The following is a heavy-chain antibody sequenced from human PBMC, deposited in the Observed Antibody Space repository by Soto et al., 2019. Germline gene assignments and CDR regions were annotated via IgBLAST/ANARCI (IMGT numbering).Heavy chain of an antibody. CDR1: GGSFSGYY. CDR3: ARHHVRGRTIAGAAEF. J-gene: IGHJ4*02. D-gene: IGHD6-13*01. V-gene: IGHV4-34*01. Sequence: QVQLQQWGAGLLKPSETLSLTCAVYGGSFSGYYWSWIRQPPGKGLEWIGEINHSGNTNYNPSLKSRVTISVDTSKNQLFLNLSSVIAADTAMYYCARHHVRGRTIAGAAEFWGQGTLVTVSS. CDR2: INHSGNT.